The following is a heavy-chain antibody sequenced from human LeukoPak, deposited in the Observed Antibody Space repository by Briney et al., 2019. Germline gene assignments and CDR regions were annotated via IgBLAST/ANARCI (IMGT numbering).Heavy chain of an antibody. CDR3: AITTVNTEDF. Sequence: SETLSLTCTVSGGSISTYYWSWIRQPPGKGLEWIGYMYYSGNTNYNSSLKSRVTISADTSKNQFSLKLSSVTAADTAVYYCAITTVNTEDFWGRGTLVTVSS. CDR1: GGSISTYY. V-gene: IGHV4-59*01. CDR2: MYYSGNT. D-gene: IGHD4-17*01. J-gene: IGHJ2*01.